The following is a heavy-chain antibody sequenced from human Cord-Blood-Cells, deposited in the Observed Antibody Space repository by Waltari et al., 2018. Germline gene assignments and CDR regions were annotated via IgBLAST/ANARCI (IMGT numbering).Heavy chain of an antibody. CDR2: IIPIFGTA. CDR1: GGTFSSYA. Sequence: QVQLVQSGAEVKKPGSSVKVSCKASGGTFSSYAISWVRQAPGQGLEWMGWIIPIFGTANYEQKFQGRVTITADKSTSTAYMELSSLRSEDTAVYYCARAGDYGPFYYYYGMDVWGQGTTVTVSS. V-gene: IGHV1-69*06. CDR3: ARAGDYGPFYYYYGMDV. J-gene: IGHJ6*02. D-gene: IGHD4-17*01.